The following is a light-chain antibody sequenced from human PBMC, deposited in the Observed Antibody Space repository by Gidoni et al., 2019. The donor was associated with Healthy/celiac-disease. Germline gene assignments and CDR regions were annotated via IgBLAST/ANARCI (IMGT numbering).Light chain of an antibody. Sequence: ELVLTQSPGTLSLSPGERATLSCRASQSVSSSYLAWYQQKPGQAPRLLIYGASSRATGIPDRFSGSGSGTDFTLTISRLEPEDFAVYYCQQYGSFSITFGQGTRLEIK. CDR3: QQYGSFSIT. CDR2: GAS. V-gene: IGKV3-20*01. CDR1: QSVSSSY. J-gene: IGKJ5*01.